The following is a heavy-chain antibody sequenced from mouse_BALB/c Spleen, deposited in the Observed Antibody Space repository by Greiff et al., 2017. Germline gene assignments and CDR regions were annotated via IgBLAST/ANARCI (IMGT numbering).Heavy chain of an antibody. V-gene: IGHV7-3*02. D-gene: IGHD2-2*01. CDR3: ARAPIYYGYLDY. CDR2: IRNKANGYTT. CDR1: GFTFTDYY. J-gene: IGHJ2*01. Sequence: EVKLMESGGGLVQPGGSLRLSCAPSGFTFTDYYMSWVRQPPGKALEWLGFIRNKANGYTTEYSASVKGRFTISRDNSQSILYLQMNTLRAEDSATYYCARAPIYYGYLDYWGQGTTLTVSS.